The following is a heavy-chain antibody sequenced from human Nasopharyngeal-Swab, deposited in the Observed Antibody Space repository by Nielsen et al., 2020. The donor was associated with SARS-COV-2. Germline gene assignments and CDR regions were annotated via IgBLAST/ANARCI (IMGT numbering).Heavy chain of an antibody. CDR1: GFTFSSYS. J-gene: IGHJ2*01. D-gene: IGHD3-22*01. CDR2: ISSSSSYI. Sequence: GESLKIPCAASGFTFSSYSMNWVRQAPGKGLEWVSSISSSSSYIYYADSVKGRFTISRDNAKNSLYLQMNSLRAEDTAVYYCARPPLYYYDSSGPWYFDLWGRGTLVTVSS. CDR3: ARPPLYYYDSSGPWYFDL. V-gene: IGHV3-21*01.